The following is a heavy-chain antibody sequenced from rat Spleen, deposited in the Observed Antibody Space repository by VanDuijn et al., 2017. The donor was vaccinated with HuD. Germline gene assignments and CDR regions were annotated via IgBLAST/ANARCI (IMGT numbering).Heavy chain of an antibody. Sequence: EVQLQESGPGLVKPSQSLSLTCSVTGHSITSSYRWNWIRKFPGNKLEWMGYINSAGSTIYNPSLKSRISITRDTSKNQFFLQVNSVTTDDTSTYYCARSVGVHYYLPFASWGQGTLVTVSS. CDR2: INSAGST. CDR3: ARSVGVHYYLPFAS. V-gene: IGHV3-3*01. J-gene: IGHJ3*01. CDR1: GHSITSSYR. D-gene: IGHD1-1*01.